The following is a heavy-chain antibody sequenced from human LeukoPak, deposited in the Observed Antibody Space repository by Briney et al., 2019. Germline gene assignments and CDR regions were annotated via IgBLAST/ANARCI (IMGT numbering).Heavy chain of an antibody. D-gene: IGHD4-23*01. CDR1: GGSISSSNW. CDR2: IYHSGST. CDR3: ARKAYGGDRTFDY. Sequence: SGTLSLTCAVSGGSISSSNWWSWVRQPPGKGLEWIGEIYHSGSTNYNPSLKSRVTISLDKSKNQFSLKLSSVTAADTALYYCARKAYGGDRTFDYWGQGTLVTVSS. J-gene: IGHJ4*02. V-gene: IGHV4-4*02.